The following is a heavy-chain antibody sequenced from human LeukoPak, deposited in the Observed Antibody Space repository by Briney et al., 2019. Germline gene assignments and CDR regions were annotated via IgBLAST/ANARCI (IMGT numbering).Heavy chain of an antibody. J-gene: IGHJ4*02. D-gene: IGHD3-22*01. V-gene: IGHV4-59*08. CDR3: ARRIPAYYYDSSGYYYDY. CDR2: IYYSGST. Sequence: SETLSLTCTVSGGSISRYYWSWIRQPPGKGLEWIGYIYYSGSTNSNPSLKTRVTISVDTSKNQFSLKLSSVTAADTAVFYCARRIPAYYYDSSGYYYDYWGQGTLVTVSS. CDR1: GGSISRYY.